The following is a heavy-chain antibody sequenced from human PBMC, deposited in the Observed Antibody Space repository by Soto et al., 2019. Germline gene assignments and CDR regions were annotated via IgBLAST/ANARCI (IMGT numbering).Heavy chain of an antibody. CDR3: ARGKLSDYVWGSYRYHFDY. D-gene: IGHD3-16*02. Sequence: SETLSLTCAVYGGSFSGYYWSWIRQPPGKGLEWIGEVNHSGSTNYNPSLKSRVTISVDTSKNQFSLKLSSVTAADTAVYYCARGKLSDYVWGSYRYHFDYWGQGTVVTVSS. V-gene: IGHV4-34*01. CDR2: VNHSGST. J-gene: IGHJ4*02. CDR1: GGSFSGYY.